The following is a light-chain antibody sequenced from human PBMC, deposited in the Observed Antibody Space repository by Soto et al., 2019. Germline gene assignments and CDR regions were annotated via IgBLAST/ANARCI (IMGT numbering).Light chain of an antibody. Sequence: DIQMTQSPSTLSASVGDRVAITCRASQSITSWLAWYQQKPGKAPRLLMYKASNLEGGVPSRFSSSGSGTEFTLTISSLQPDDFATYYGLQYSNYWTFGQGTKVEIK. CDR3: LQYSNYWT. V-gene: IGKV1-5*03. J-gene: IGKJ1*01. CDR2: KAS. CDR1: QSITSW.